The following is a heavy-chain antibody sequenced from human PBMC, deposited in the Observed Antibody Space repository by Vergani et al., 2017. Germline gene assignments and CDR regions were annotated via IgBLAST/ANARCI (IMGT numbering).Heavy chain of an antibody. CDR1: GFSFPGYA. D-gene: IGHD5-12*01. CDR2: VSGSSATP. CDR3: TKGSRGYTGNFFDY. Sequence: EVQLVESGGGLVQPGGSLRLSCAASGFSFPGYAMSWVRQAPGKGLEWVSSVSGSSATPYYADSVKGRFIISRDNSKNTLHLQMNSLRADDTAVYYCTKGSRGYTGNFFDYWGQGTLATVSS. J-gene: IGHJ4*02. V-gene: IGHV3-23*04.